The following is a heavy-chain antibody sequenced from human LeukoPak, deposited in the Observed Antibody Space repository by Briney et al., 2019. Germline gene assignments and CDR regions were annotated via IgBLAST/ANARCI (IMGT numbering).Heavy chain of an antibody. D-gene: IGHD2-15*01. CDR3: ARQQVAYYYYYGMDV. CDR1: GYSFTTYW. V-gene: IGHV5-51*01. J-gene: IGHJ6*04. Sequence: GESLKISCKGSGYSFTTYWIAWVRQMPGKGLEWMGIIYPGDSDTRYSPSFQGQVTISADNSISTAFLQWSSLKASDTAMYYCARQQVAYYYYYGMDVWGKGTTVTVSS. CDR2: IYPGDSDT.